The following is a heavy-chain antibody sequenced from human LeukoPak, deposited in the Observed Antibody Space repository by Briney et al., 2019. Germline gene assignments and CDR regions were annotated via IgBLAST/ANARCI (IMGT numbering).Heavy chain of an antibody. V-gene: IGHV3-74*03. J-gene: IGHJ5*02. CDR2: SKYDGTTT. CDR3: AKSDYFDP. D-gene: IGHD4/OR15-4a*01. Sequence: GGSLRLSCTASGFTLSAYWMSWVRPAPGKGLVWVARSKYDGTTTTYADSVKGRFTISRDNPKNTLYLQMNSLRADDTAVYYCAKSDYFDPWGQGTVVTVSS. CDR1: GFTLSAYW.